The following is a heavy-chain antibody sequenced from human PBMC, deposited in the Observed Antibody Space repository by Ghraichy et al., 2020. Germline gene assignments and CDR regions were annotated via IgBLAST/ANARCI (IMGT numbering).Heavy chain of an antibody. Sequence: GGSLRLSCTAFGFPLSNSAMSWVRQTPGKGLEWVSSIVGGSVDSSYTDSVKGRFIISRDDPRNTLYLKMNSLRDEDTAVYYCAPVGVSADGLLNYIDPWGQGTLVTVSS. J-gene: IGHJ5*02. V-gene: IGHV3-23*01. D-gene: IGHD1-7*01. CDR2: IVGGSVDS. CDR3: APVGVSADGLLNYIDP. CDR1: GFPLSNSA.